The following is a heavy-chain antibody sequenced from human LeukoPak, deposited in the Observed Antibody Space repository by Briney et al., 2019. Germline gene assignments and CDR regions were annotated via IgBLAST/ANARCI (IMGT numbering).Heavy chain of an antibody. Sequence: GASVKVSCKASGGTFSSYAISWVRQAPGQGLEWMGGIIPIFGTANYAQKFQGRVTITADESTSTAYMELSSLRSEDTAVYYCARGFLVHYYYYYMDVWGKGTTVTVSS. CDR1: GGTFSSYA. CDR3: ARGFLVHYYYYYMDV. V-gene: IGHV1-69*13. J-gene: IGHJ6*03. D-gene: IGHD3-3*01. CDR2: IIPIFGTA.